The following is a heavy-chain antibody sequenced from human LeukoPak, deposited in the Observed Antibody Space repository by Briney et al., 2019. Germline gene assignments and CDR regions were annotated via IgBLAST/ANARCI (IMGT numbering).Heavy chain of an antibody. CDR2: IYTSGST. V-gene: IGHV4-61*02. J-gene: IGHJ4*02. D-gene: IGHD3-22*01. CDR1: GYSISSGSYY. Sequence: SETLSLTCTVSGYSISSGSYYWSWIRQPAGKGLEWIGRIYTSGSTNYNPSLKSRVTISVDTSKSQFSLKLSSVTAADTAVYYCARGDYYDSSGLGYWGQGTLVTVSS. CDR3: ARGDYYDSSGLGY.